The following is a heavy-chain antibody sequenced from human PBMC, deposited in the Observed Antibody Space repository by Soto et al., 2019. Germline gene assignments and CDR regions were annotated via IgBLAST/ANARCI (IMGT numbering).Heavy chain of an antibody. D-gene: IGHD3-22*01. J-gene: IGHJ6*02. CDR3: ARHSGYYDSSGYYYYYYYGMDV. V-gene: IGHV5-51*01. CDR1: GYSFTSYW. CDR2: IYPGDSDT. Sequence: VESLKISCKGSGYSFTSYWIGWVRQMPGKGLEWMGIIYPGDSDTRYSPSFQGQVTISADKSISTAYLQWSSLKASGTAMYYCARHSGYYDSSGYYYYYYYGMDVWGQGTTVTVSS.